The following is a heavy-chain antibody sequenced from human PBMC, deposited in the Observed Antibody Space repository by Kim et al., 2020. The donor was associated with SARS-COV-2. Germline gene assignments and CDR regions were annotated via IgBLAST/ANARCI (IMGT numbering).Heavy chain of an antibody. D-gene: IGHD1-26*01. CDR3: AREGDSGSYYLY. CDR2: IIPIFGTA. CDR1: GGTFSSYA. V-gene: IGHV1-69*06. J-gene: IGHJ4*02. Sequence: SVKVSCKASGGTFSSYAISWVRQAPGQGLEWMGGIIPIFGTANYAQKFQGRVTITADKSTSTAYMELSSLRSEDTAVYYCAREGDSGSYYLYWGQGTLVTVSS.